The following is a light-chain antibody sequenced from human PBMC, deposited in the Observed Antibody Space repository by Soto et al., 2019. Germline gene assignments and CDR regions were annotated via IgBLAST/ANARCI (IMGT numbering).Light chain of an antibody. CDR2: GAS. J-gene: IGKJ1*01. CDR3: QQYGSSGT. V-gene: IGKV3-20*01. CDR1: QTVTTNY. Sequence: ETVFTQSPCTVSLSPVETSTLSCMASQTVTTNYLAWYQQKPDQAPRLLIYGASSRATGIPARFSGSGSGTEFTLTISSLQSEDFAVYYCQQYGSSGTFGQGTKVDI.